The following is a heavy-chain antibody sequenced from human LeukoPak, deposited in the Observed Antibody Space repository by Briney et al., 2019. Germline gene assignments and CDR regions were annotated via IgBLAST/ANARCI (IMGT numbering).Heavy chain of an antibody. V-gene: IGHV1-24*01. CDR2: FDPEDGET. Sequence: ASVKVSCKASGYTFTGYYMHWVRQAPGKGLEWMGGFDPEDGETIYAQKFQGRVTMTEDTSTDTAYMELSSLRSEDTAVYYCATAPPYYYGSGSYYYWGQGTLVTVSS. D-gene: IGHD3-10*01. J-gene: IGHJ4*02. CDR1: GYTFTGYY. CDR3: ATAPPYYYGSGSYYY.